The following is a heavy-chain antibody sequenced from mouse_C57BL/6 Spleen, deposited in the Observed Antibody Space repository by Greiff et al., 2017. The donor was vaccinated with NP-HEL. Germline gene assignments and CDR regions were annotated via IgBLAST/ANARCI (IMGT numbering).Heavy chain of an antibody. V-gene: IGHV1-64*01. Sequence: VQLQQPGAELVKPGASVKLSCKASGYTFTSYWMHWVKQRPGQGLEWIGMIHPNSGSTNYNEKFKSKATLTVDKSSSTAYMQLSSLTSEDSAVYYCARTPLTTVVGRYFDYWGQGTTLTVSS. CDR1: GYTFTSYW. D-gene: IGHD1-1*01. CDR2: IHPNSGST. CDR3: ARTPLTTVVGRYFDY. J-gene: IGHJ2*01.